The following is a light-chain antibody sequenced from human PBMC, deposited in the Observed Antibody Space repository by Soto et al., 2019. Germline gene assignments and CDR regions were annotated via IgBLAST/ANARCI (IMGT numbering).Light chain of an antibody. CDR3: SSFTTATTVV. CDR2: EVS. Sequence: QSALTQPASVSGSPGQSITISCTGTGSDIGFYTYVSWYQQRPGQGPKLMVYEVSNRPSGVSHRFSGSKSGNTASLTISGLQAEDEADYYCSSFTTATTVVFGGGTKLTVL. CDR1: GSDIGFYTY. J-gene: IGLJ2*01. V-gene: IGLV2-14*01.